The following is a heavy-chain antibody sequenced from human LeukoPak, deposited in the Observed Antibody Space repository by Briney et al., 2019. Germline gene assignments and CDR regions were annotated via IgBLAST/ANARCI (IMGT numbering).Heavy chain of an antibody. CDR1: GFTFGSYS. Sequence: GGSLRLSCAASGFTFGSYSMNWVRQAPGKGLKWVSSISSSSSYIYYADSVKGRFTISRDNAKNSLYLPMNSLRAEDTAVYYCAGVSSGMTFDYWGQGTLVTVSS. D-gene: IGHD3-22*01. V-gene: IGHV3-21*01. CDR2: ISSSSSYI. J-gene: IGHJ4*02. CDR3: AGVSSGMTFDY.